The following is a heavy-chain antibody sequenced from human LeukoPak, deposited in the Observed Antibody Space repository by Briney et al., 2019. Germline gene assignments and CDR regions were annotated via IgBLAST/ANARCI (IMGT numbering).Heavy chain of an antibody. CDR2: IYYSGTT. CDR1: GGSIRSHY. CDR3: ARHSPDYGSGTYFDY. D-gene: IGHD3-10*01. Sequence: PSETLSLTCTVSGGSIRSHYWSWIRQPPGKGLEWIGYIYYSGTTNYNPSLMSRVTISVDTSKNQFSLKLSSVTAADTAVYYCARHSPDYGSGTYFDYWGQGALVTVSS. V-gene: IGHV4-59*08. J-gene: IGHJ4*02.